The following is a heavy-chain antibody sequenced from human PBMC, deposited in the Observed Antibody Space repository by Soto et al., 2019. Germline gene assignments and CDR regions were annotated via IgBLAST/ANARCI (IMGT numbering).Heavy chain of an antibody. Sequence: GASVKVSCKASGYTFTSYDINWVRQATGQGLEWMGWMNPNSGNTGYAQKFQGRVTMTRNTSISTAYMELSSLRSEDTAVYYCARGDSSSAEFYYYYYYMDVWGKGTTVTVSS. J-gene: IGHJ6*03. CDR3: ARGDSSSAEFYYYYYYMDV. CDR1: GYTFTSYD. D-gene: IGHD6-6*01. V-gene: IGHV1-8*01. CDR2: MNPNSGNT.